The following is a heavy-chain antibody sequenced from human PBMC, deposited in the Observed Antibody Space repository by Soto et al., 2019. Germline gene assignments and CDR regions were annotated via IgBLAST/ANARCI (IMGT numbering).Heavy chain of an antibody. CDR1: GFTFRDYY. Sequence: QVQLVESGGGLVRPGGSLRLSCGASGFTFRDYYMTWFRQAPGKGLEWLSYIDSSTKYTNYADSVKGRFTISRDNAKNSLYLQMNSLRADDTAVYYCAREYYYTMDVWGQGTKVTVSS. CDR3: AREYYYTMDV. V-gene: IGHV3-11*05. J-gene: IGHJ6*02. CDR2: IDSSTKYT.